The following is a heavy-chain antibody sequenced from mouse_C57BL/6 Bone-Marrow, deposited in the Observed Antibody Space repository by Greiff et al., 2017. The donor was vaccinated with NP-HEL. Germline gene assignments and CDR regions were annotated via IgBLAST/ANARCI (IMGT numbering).Heavy chain of an antibody. V-gene: IGHV5-4*01. CDR2: ISDGGSYT. J-gene: IGHJ4*01. Sequence: EVMLVESGGGLVKPGGSLKLSCAASGFTFSSYAMSWVRQTPEKRLEWVATISDGGSYTYYPDNVKGRFTISRDNAKNNLYLQMSHLKSEDTAMYYCERELTGDSMDYWGKGTSVTVSS. CDR3: ERELTGDSMDY. CDR1: GFTFSSYA. D-gene: IGHD4-1*01.